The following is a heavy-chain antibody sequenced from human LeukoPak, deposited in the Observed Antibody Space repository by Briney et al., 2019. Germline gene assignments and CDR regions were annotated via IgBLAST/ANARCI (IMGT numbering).Heavy chain of an antibody. V-gene: IGHV1-2*02. CDR3: ARDTLLWFGELFRGEFDY. D-gene: IGHD3-10*01. CDR2: INPNSGGT. J-gene: IGHJ4*02. Sequence: ASVKVSCKASGYTFTGYYMHWVRQAPGQGLEWMGWINPNSGGTNYAQKFQGRVTMTRDTSISTAYMELSRLRSDDTAVYYCARDTLLWFGELFRGEFDYWGQGTLVTVSS. CDR1: GYTFTGYY.